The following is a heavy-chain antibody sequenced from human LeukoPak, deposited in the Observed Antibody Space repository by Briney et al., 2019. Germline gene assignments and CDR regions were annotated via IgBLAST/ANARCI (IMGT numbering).Heavy chain of an antibody. J-gene: IGHJ4*02. CDR2: INQDGSKE. D-gene: IGHD5-12*01. V-gene: IGHV3-7*01. Sequence: GGSLRLSCAASGFTFSNYWMTWFRQAPGKGLEWLPNINQDGSKEYYMDSVKARFTISRDNAKNSLSLQMNSLRAEDTAVYYCVRDGGVSGYDLLDYWGQGTLVTVSS. CDR3: VRDGGVSGYDLLDY. CDR1: GFTFSNYW.